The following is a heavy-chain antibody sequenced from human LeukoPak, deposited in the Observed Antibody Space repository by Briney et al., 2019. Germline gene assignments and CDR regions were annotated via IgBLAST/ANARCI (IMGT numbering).Heavy chain of an antibody. CDR1: GGYIGSYY. CDR3: AREGDYGDYSKSFYYMDV. V-gene: IGHV4-4*07. CDR2: IYTSENT. D-gene: IGHD4-17*01. Sequence: SETLSLTSTVSGGYIGSYYWSWIRQPAGKGLEWIGRIYTSENTDYNPSLKSRVTMSVDMSTSQFSRRLTSVTAADTALYYCAREGDYGDYSKSFYYMDVWGKGTTVTVSS. J-gene: IGHJ6*03.